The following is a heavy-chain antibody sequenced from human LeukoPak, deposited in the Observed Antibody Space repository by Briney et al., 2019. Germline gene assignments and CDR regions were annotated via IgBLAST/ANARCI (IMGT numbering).Heavy chain of an antibody. Sequence: GASVKVSCKTSGYTFTSYYMHWVRQAPGQGLEWMGWVNPTSGGTNYAQKFQGRVTMTRDASISTAYMELSRLRSDDTAVYYCARVYYYHDSSGILTLYFDYWGQGTLVTVSS. D-gene: IGHD3-22*01. CDR1: GYTFTSYY. V-gene: IGHV1-2*02. CDR2: VNPTSGGT. J-gene: IGHJ4*02. CDR3: ARVYYYHDSSGILTLYFDY.